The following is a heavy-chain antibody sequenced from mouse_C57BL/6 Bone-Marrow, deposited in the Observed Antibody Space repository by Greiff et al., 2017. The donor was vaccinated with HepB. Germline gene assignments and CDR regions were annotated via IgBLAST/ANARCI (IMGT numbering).Heavy chain of an antibody. V-gene: IGHV3-5*01. CDR1: GISITTGNYR. J-gene: IGHJ4*01. Sequence: EVKLQESGPGLVKPSQTVFLTCTVTGISITTGNYRWSWIRQFPGNKLEWIGYIYYSGTITYNPSLTSRTTITRDTPKNQFFLEMTSLTAEDTATYYCAREGYYYGYYYAMDYWGQGTSVTVSS. CDR3: AREGYYYGYYYAMDY. CDR2: IYYSGTI. D-gene: IGHD1-1*01.